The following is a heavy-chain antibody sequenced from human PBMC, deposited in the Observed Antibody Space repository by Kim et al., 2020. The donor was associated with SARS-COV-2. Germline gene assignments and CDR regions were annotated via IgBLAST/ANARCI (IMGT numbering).Heavy chain of an antibody. CDR1: GYTFTSYG. CDR2: ISAYNGNT. Sequence: ASVKVSCKASGYTFTSYGISWVRQAPGQGLEWMGWISAYNGNTNYAQKLQGRVTMTTDTSTSTAYMELRSLRSDDTAVYYCARDVRRGIVVVPAAIEGMVYWGQGTLVTVSS. D-gene: IGHD2-2*02. CDR3: ARDVRRGIVVVPAAIEGMVY. V-gene: IGHV1-18*04. J-gene: IGHJ4*02.